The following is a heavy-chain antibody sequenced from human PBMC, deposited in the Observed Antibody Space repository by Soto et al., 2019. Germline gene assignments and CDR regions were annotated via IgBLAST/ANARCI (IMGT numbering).Heavy chain of an antibody. V-gene: IGHV4-31*03. CDR3: ARGTVATIRTFDY. J-gene: IGHJ4*02. Sequence: SCKASGYTFTSYGISWIRQHPGKGLEWIGYIYYSGSTYYNPSLKSRVTISVDTSKNQFSLKLSPVTAADTAVYYCARGTVATIRTFDYWGQGTLVTVSS. CDR2: IYYSGST. D-gene: IGHD5-12*01. CDR1: GYTFTSYGI.